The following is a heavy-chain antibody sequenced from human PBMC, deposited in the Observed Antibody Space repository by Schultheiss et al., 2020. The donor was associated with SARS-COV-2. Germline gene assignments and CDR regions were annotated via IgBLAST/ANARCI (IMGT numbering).Heavy chain of an antibody. Sequence: SETLSLTCAVSGGSISSSNWWSWVRQPPGKGLEWIGEIYHSGSTNYNPSLKSLVTISVDTSKNQFSLKLSSVTAADTAVYYCARDWRGEYYFDSWGQGTLVTVSS. J-gene: IGHJ4*02. V-gene: IGHV4-4*02. D-gene: IGHD3-10*01. CDR2: IYHSGST. CDR3: ARDWRGEYYFDS. CDR1: GGSISSSNW.